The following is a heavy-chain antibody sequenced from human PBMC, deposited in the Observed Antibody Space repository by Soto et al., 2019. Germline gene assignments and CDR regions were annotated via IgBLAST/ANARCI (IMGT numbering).Heavy chain of an antibody. J-gene: IGHJ4*02. Sequence: ASVKVSCKASGGTFSSSAISWVRQAPGQGLEWMGGIIPIFGTANYAQKFQGRVTITADESTSTAYMELSSLRSEDTAVYYCGRESIAVAGGADIFAYSRKSTLFTVSS. D-gene: IGHD6-19*01. CDR1: GGTFSSSA. V-gene: IGHV1-69*13. CDR2: IIPIFGTA. CDR3: GRESIAVAGGADIFAY.